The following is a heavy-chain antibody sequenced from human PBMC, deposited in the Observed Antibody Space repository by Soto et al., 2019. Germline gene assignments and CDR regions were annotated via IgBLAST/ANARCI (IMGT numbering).Heavy chain of an antibody. V-gene: IGHV3-23*01. CDR2: ISGSGGTT. CDR1: GFIFSDYA. J-gene: IGHJ4*02. Sequence: EVQVLESGGGFVQPGGSLRLSCAASGFIFSDYARTWVRRTPEKGLEWVSTISGSGGTTNYADSVKGRFTISRDNSKNTVYLQMNGLRAEDTAAYYCAKDGVATLSPYYFDYWGQGTLVTVAS. D-gene: IGHD5-12*01. CDR3: AKDGVATLSPYYFDY.